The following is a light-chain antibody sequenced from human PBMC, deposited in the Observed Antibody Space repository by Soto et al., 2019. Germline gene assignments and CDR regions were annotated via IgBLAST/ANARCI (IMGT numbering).Light chain of an antibody. CDR1: HDVLTW. CDR2: AAS. J-gene: IGKJ4*01. Sequence: DIQLSQSPSSLAASVGDRVTISCRASHDVLTWLAWYHQKPGKAPTSLIFAASTLQSGAPSRSFGKGSGTHFTLTISSLQPEDLGTFYCQQYNNYPLTFGGGTKVDLK. CDR3: QQYNNYPLT. V-gene: IGKV1D-16*01.